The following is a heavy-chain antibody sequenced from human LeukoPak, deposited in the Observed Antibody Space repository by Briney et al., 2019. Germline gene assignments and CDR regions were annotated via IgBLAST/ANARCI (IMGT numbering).Heavy chain of an antibody. D-gene: IGHD2-2*01. CDR1: GFNFITSN. CDR2: ISDSSKTI. CDR3: ARHQRYCSSTSCSSEWFDP. Sequence: GGSLRLSCVASGFNFITSNMNWVRQAPGKGLEWVSYISDSSKTIYYADSVKGRFTISRDNSKNTLYLQMNSLRAEDTAVYYCARHQRYCSSTSCSSEWFDPWGQGTLVTVSS. J-gene: IGHJ5*02. V-gene: IGHV3-48*01.